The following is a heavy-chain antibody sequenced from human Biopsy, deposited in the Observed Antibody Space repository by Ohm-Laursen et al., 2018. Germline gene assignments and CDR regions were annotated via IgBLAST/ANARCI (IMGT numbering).Heavy chain of an antibody. D-gene: IGHD3-10*01. CDR1: GFTLSSYR. CDR3: ARSRGSSGIATIYYYGMDV. Sequence: GSLRLSCAASGFTLSSYRMNWVRQTPGKGLEWVSTISSSSDNIYYVDSVKGRFTISRDNAKNSLYLQMNSLRAEDTAVYYCARSRGSSGIATIYYYGMDVWGQGTTVTVSS. J-gene: IGHJ6*02. V-gene: IGHV3-21*01. CDR2: ISSSSDNI.